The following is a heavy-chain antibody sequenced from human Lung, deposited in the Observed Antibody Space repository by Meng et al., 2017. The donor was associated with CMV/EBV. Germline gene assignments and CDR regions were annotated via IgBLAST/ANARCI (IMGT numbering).Heavy chain of an antibody. CDR1: GYTFTTYS. V-gene: IGHV1-18*01. CDR3: AKDVRTWEPTDVMDV. J-gene: IGHJ6*02. CDR2: ISTDNGNT. Sequence: ASVKVSXKASGYTFTTYSISWLRQAPGQGLEWMAWISTDNGNTKYAENLQGRLTVSTDTSTTTAYMELRSLRSDDTAVYYCAKDVRTWEPTDVMDVWGQGXTVTVSS. D-gene: IGHD1-26*01.